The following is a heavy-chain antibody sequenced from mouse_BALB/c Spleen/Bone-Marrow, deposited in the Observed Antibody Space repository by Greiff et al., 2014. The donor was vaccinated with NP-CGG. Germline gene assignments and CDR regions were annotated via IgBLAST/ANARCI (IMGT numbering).Heavy chain of an antibody. CDR3: ARQLYGNYAY. V-gene: IGHV1S30*01. D-gene: IGHD2-10*02. J-gene: IGHJ3*01. Sequence: VQLQQSGPELVKPGPSVKISCKASGYSFTGYYMHWVKQSHGKSLEWIGEINPYNGGTSCNQKFKGKATLTVDTSSSTAFMELHSLTSEDSLVYYCARQLYGNYAYWGQGTLVTVSA. CDR1: GYSFTGYY. CDR2: INPYNGGT.